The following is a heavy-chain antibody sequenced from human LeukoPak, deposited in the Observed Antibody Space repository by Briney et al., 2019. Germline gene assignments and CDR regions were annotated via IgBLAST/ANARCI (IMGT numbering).Heavy chain of an antibody. D-gene: IGHD3-22*01. Sequence: SVKVSCKASGYTFTGYYMHWVRQAPGQGLEWMGGIIPIFGTANYAQKFQGRVTITADESTSTAYMELSSLRSEDTAVYYCARSTYYYDSSGYYSELDYWGQGTLVTVSS. CDR3: ARSTYYYDSSGYYSELDY. CDR1: GYTFTGYY. V-gene: IGHV1-69*13. J-gene: IGHJ4*02. CDR2: IIPIFGTA.